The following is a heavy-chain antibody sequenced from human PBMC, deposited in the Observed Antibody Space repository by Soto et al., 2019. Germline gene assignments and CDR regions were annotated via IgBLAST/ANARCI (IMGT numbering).Heavy chain of an antibody. CDR2: INPNSGGT. CDR3: ARDGGFDLYGMDV. J-gene: IGHJ6*02. V-gene: IGHV1-2*04. CDR1: GYTIAIYY. Sequence: ASVKVSCKTSGYTIAIYYMHWVRQAPGQGLEWMGWINPNSGGTNYAQKFQGWVTMTRDTSISTAYMELSRLRSDDTAVYYCARDGGFDLYGMDVWGQGTTVTVSS.